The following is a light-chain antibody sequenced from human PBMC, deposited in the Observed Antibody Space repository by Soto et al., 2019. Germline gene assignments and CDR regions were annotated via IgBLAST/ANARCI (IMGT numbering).Light chain of an antibody. CDR2: DAS. Sequence: DIPMTQSPSTLSASVGDRVTITCRASQSISSWLAWYQQKPGKAPKLLIYDASSLESGVPSRFSGSGSGTESTLTISSLQPDDFATYYCQQYNSYSWTFGQGTKVEIK. CDR3: QQYNSYSWT. J-gene: IGKJ1*01. CDR1: QSISSW. V-gene: IGKV1-5*01.